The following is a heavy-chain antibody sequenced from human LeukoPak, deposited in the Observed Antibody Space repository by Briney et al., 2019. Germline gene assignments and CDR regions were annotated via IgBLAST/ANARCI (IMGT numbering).Heavy chain of an antibody. Sequence: PSETLSLTCTVSGGSISSYYWSWIRQPPGKGLEWIGYIYYSGSTNYNPSLKSRVTISVDTSKNQFSLKLSSVTAADTAVYYCARRPGNAEWGLPHQNYYYYGMDVWGQGTTVTVSS. CDR1: GGSISSYY. J-gene: IGHJ6*02. CDR3: ARRPGNAEWGLPHQNYYYYGMDV. CDR2: IYYSGST. D-gene: IGHD1-26*01. V-gene: IGHV4-59*01.